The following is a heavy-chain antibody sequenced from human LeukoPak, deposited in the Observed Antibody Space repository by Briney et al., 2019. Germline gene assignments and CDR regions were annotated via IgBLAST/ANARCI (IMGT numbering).Heavy chain of an antibody. CDR2: IKQDGSEK. Sequence: GGSLRLSCAASGFTFSSYWMSWVRQAPGKGLEWVANIKQDGSEKYYVDSVKGRFTISRDNAKNSLYLQMNSLRAEDTAVHYCARLRQVRGVIITRYYYYYMDVWGKGTTVTISS. J-gene: IGHJ6*03. D-gene: IGHD3-10*01. CDR1: GFTFSSYW. CDR3: ARLRQVRGVIITRYYYYYMDV. V-gene: IGHV3-7*01.